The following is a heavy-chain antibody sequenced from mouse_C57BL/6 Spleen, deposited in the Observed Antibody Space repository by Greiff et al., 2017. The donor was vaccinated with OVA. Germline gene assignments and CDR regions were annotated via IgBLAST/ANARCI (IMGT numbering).Heavy chain of an antibody. J-gene: IGHJ2*01. CDR2: LDPSDSDT. Sequence: QVQLQQPGAELVKPGASVKLSCKASGYTFTSYWMQWVKQRPGQGLEWIGELDPSDSDTNYNQKFKGKATLTVDTSSSTAYMQLSSLTSEDSAVYYCARRGVGYFDYWGQGTTLTVAS. V-gene: IGHV1-50*01. D-gene: IGHD1-1*01. CDR3: ARRGVGYFDY. CDR1: GYTFTSYW.